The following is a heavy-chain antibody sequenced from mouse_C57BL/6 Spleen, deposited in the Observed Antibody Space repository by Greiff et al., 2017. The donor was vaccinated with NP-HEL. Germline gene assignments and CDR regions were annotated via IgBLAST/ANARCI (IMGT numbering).Heavy chain of an antibody. CDR2: IHPNSGST. CDR3: ARDYGTPYWYFDV. D-gene: IGHD1-1*01. CDR1: GYTFTSYW. Sequence: QVQLQQPGAELVKPGASVKLSCKASGYTFTSYWMHWVKQRPGQGLEWIGMIHPNSGSTNYNEKFTSKATLTVDKSSSTAYMQLSSLTSEDSAVYYCARDYGTPYWYFDVWGTGTTVTVSS. J-gene: IGHJ1*03. V-gene: IGHV1-64*01.